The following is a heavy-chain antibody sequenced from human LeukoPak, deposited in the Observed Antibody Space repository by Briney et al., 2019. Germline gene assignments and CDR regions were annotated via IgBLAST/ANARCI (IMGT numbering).Heavy chain of an antibody. Sequence: ETLSLTCAVSGASISSSNYYWGWVRQAPGKGLEWVANIKQDGSEKNYVDSVKGRFTISRDNAKNSLYLQMNSLRAEDTAVYYCARDNWSGIAFYFDYWGQGTLVTVSS. D-gene: IGHD6-13*01. J-gene: IGHJ4*02. CDR1: GASISSSNYY. V-gene: IGHV3-7*01. CDR3: ARDNWSGIAFYFDY. CDR2: IKQDGSEK.